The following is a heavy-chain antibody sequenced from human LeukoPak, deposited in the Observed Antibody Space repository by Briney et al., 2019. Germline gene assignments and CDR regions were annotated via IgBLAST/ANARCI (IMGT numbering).Heavy chain of an antibody. CDR2: IYYSGST. V-gene: IGHV4-59*08. J-gene: IGHJ5*02. CDR3: ARSKGTRYNWFDP. Sequence: SETLSLTCTVSGGSISSYYWSWIRQPPGKGQEWIGYIYYSGSTNYNPSLKSRVTISVDTSKNQFSLKLSSVTAADTAVYCCARSKGTRYNWFDPWGQGTLVTVSS. D-gene: IGHD3-10*01. CDR1: GGSISSYY.